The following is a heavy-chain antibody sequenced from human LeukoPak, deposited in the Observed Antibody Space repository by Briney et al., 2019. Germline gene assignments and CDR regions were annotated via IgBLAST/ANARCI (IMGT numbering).Heavy chain of an antibody. V-gene: IGHV1-46*01. CDR2: INPSGGST. J-gene: IGHJ4*02. D-gene: IGHD3-3*01. CDR1: GYTFTSYY. Sequence: ASVKVSCKASGYTFTSYYMHWVRQAPGQGLEWMGIINPSGGSTSYAQKFQGRVTMTRDTSTSTVYMELSSLRSEDTAVYYCARDWGITIFGVAPYYFDYWGQGTLVTVSS. CDR3: ARDWGITIFGVAPYYFDY.